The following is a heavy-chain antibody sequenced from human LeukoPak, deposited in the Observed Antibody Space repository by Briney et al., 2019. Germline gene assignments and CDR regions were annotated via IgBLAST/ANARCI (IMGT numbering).Heavy chain of an antibody. CDR2: IYPGDSDT. CDR1: GYSFTSYW. CDR3: ARLRRGIGYCSGGSCYSVDHAFDI. J-gene: IGHJ3*02. V-gene: IGHV5-51*01. D-gene: IGHD2-15*01. Sequence: GESLKISCKGSGYSFTSYWIGWVRQMPGNGLEWMGIIYPGDSDTRYSPSFQGQVTISADKSISTAYLQWSSLKASDTAMYYCARLRRGIGYCSGGSCYSVDHAFDIWGQGTMVTVSS.